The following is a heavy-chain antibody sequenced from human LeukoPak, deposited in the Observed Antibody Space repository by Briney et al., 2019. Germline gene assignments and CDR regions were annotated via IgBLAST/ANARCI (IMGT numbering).Heavy chain of an antibody. D-gene: IGHD6-6*01. CDR2: IKQDGSEK. J-gene: IGHJ4*02. Sequence: GGSLRLSCAASGFTFSSYWMSWVRQAPGKGLELVANIKQDGSEKYYVDSVKGRFTISRDNAKNSLYLQMNSLRAEDTAVYYCARDPRIAARPSYFDYWGQGTLVTVSS. V-gene: IGHV3-7*01. CDR1: GFTFSSYW. CDR3: ARDPRIAARPSYFDY.